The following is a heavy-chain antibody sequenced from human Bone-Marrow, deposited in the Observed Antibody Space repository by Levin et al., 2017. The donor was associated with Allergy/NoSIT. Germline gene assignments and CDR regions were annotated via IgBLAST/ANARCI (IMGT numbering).Heavy chain of an antibody. V-gene: IGHV3-33*01. CDR2: IWNNGINK. CDR1: GFTFGAYG. CDR3: ARLGHGNVVGGLDY. D-gene: IGHD3-16*01. J-gene: IGHJ4*02. Sequence: PGGSLRLSCAASGFTFGAYGMHWVRQAPGRGLEWLAIIWNNGINKDYADSVKGRLTISRDNSKGTVYLQMDSLRADDTATYYCARLGHGNVVGGLDYWGQGSLVTVSS.